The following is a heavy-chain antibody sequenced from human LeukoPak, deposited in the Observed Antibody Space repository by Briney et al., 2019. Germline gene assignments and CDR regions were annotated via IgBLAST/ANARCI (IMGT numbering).Heavy chain of an antibody. CDR3: TTVYRGDVVDY. Sequence: GGCLTLSWLASAFTFSNAWMSWVRQAPGKGREWVGRIKSKTYGGTTDYAARVKGRFTISRDDSKNTLYLQMNSLKTEDTAVYYCTTVYRGDVVDYWGQGTLVTVSP. CDR2: IKSKTYGGTT. CDR1: AFTFSNAW. J-gene: IGHJ4*02. V-gene: IGHV3-15*01. D-gene: IGHD3-10*01.